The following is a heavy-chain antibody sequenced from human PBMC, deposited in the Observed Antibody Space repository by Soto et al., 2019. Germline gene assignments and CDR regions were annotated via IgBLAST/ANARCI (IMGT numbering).Heavy chain of an antibody. CDR2: IWYDGSHK. D-gene: IGHD4-17*01. Sequence: QVQLVESGAGVVQPGRSLRLSCAASGFSFSDYGMHWVRQAPGKELEWVAAIWYDGSHKYHADSVKDRFTISRDNSKNTLYLQMDSLRAEDTAVYYCARGATIERGERDFDYWGQGALVTVSS. V-gene: IGHV3-33*01. CDR3: ARGATIERGERDFDY. CDR1: GFSFSDYG. J-gene: IGHJ4*02.